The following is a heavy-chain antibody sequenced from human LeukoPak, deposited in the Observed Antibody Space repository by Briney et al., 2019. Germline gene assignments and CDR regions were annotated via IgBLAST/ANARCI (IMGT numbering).Heavy chain of an antibody. CDR1: GYTFTSNY. Sequence: ASVKVSCKASGYTFTSNYIHWVRQAPGQGLEWMGMIYPRDGSTSYAQKFQGRVTITADESTSTAYMELSSLRSEDTAVYYCARDDDYGGNLGFDYWGQGTLVTVSS. V-gene: IGHV1-46*01. CDR3: ARDDDYGGNLGFDY. D-gene: IGHD4-23*01. J-gene: IGHJ4*02. CDR2: IYPRDGST.